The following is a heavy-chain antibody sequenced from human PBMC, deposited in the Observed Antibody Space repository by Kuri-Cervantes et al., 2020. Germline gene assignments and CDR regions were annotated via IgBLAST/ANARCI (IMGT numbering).Heavy chain of an antibody. D-gene: IGHD5-18*01. Sequence: GESLKISCAASGFTFSSYAMHWVRQAPGKGLEWVAVISYDGSNKYYADSVKGRFTISRDNSKNTLYVQMNSLRAEDTAVYYCARAGYSYAFAGLDPWGQGTLVTVSS. V-gene: IGHV3-30-3*01. CDR1: GFTFSSYA. CDR3: ARAGYSYAFAGLDP. J-gene: IGHJ5*02. CDR2: ISYDGSNK.